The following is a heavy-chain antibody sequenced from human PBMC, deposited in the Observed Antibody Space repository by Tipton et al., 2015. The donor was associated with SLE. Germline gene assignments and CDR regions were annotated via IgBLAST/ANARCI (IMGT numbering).Heavy chain of an antibody. J-gene: IGHJ4*02. CDR2: IYTSGST. D-gene: IGHD6-6*01. Sequence: TLSLTCTVSGGSISSGSYYWSWIRQPAGKGLEWIGYIYTSGSTNYNPSLKSRVTISVDTSKNQFSLKLSSVTAADTAVYYCARGESRSYIAARLGFDYWGQGTLVTVSS. V-gene: IGHV4-61*09. CDR3: ARGESRSYIAARLGFDY. CDR1: GGSISSGSYY.